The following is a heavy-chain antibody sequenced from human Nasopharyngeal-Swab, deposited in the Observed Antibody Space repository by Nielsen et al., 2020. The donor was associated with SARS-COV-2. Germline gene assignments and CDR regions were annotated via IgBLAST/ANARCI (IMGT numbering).Heavy chain of an antibody. D-gene: IGHD2-2*01. CDR1: GYTFTGYY. J-gene: IGHJ3*02. V-gene: IGHV1-2*02. CDR3: ARDQTISSNAFDI. Sequence: ASVKVSCKASGYTFTGYYMHWVRHAPGQGLEWMGWINPNSGGTNYAQKFQGRVTMTRDTSISTAYMELSRLRSDDTAVYYCARDQTISSNAFDIWGQGTMVTVSS. CDR2: INPNSGGT.